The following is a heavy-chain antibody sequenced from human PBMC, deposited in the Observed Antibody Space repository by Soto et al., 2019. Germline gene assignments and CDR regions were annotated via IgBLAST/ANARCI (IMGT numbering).Heavy chain of an antibody. CDR3: ANMDYGDYGTGAFDI. Sequence: EVQLVESGGGLVQPGGSLRLSCAASGFTFRSYWMSWVRQTPGKGLEWVANIKQDGSENYYVDSVKGRFTISRDNAENSLYLQMKSLRGDDTAVYYCANMDYGDYGTGAFDIWGQGTMVTVSS. CDR2: IKQDGSEN. J-gene: IGHJ3*02. CDR1: GFTFRSYW. D-gene: IGHD4-17*01. V-gene: IGHV3-7*01.